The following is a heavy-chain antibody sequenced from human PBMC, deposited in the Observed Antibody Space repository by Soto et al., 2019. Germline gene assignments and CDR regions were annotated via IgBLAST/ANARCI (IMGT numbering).Heavy chain of an antibody. CDR1: GFTFSSYW. Sequence: LRLSCAASGFTFSSYWMHWVRQAPGKGLVWVSRINSDGSSTSYADSVKGRFTTSRDNAKNTLYLQMNSLRAEDTAVYYCAREGPLYGMDVWGQGTTVTVSS. V-gene: IGHV3-74*01. CDR2: INSDGSST. J-gene: IGHJ6*02. CDR3: AREGPLYGMDV.